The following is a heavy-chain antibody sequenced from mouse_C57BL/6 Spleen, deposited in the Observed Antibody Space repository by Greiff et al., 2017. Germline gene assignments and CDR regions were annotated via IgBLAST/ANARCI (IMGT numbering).Heavy chain of an antibody. Sequence: VQLQQSGAELVKPGASVKLSCTASGFNIKDYYMHWVKQRTEQGLEWIGRIDPEDGETKYAPKFPGKATITADTSSNTAYLQLSSLTSEDTAVYYCARGAPYYYGSSSFDYWGQGTTLTVSS. V-gene: IGHV14-2*01. CDR3: ARGAPYYYGSSSFDY. CDR2: IDPEDGET. D-gene: IGHD1-1*01. J-gene: IGHJ2*01. CDR1: GFNIKDYY.